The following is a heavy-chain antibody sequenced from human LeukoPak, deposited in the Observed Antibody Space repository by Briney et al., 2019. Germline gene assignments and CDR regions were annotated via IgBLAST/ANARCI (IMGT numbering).Heavy chain of an antibody. CDR1: GGFISSGGYY. V-gene: IGHV4-30-2*01. J-gene: IGHJ3*02. D-gene: IGHD6-13*01. Sequence: SQTLSLTCTVSGGFISSGGYYWSWIRQPPGKGLEWIGYIYHSGSTNYNPSLESRVTVSVDTSKNQFSLKLSSVTAADTAVYYCARGRSMRARKGIAAAGGAFDIWGQGTMVTVSS. CDR2: IYHSGST. CDR3: ARGRSMRARKGIAAAGGAFDI.